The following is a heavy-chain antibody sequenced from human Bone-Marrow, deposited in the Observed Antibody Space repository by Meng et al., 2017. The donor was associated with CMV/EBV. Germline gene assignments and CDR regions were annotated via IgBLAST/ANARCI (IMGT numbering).Heavy chain of an antibody. J-gene: IGHJ6*02. Sequence: GESLKISCAASGFTFSDYYMSWIRQAPGKGLEWVSYISSSGSTIYYADSVKGRFTISRDTSKKTLYLQMDSLRAEDTAVYYCERDDLPGAVRALDVWGQGTTVTVSS. CDR2: ISSSGSTI. CDR1: GFTFSDYY. V-gene: IGHV3-11*04. D-gene: IGHD6-19*01. CDR3: ERDDLPGAVRALDV.